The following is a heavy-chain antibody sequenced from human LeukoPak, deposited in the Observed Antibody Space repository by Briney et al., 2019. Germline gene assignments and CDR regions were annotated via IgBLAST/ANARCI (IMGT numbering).Heavy chain of an antibody. CDR1: GFTFSSYG. Sequence: PGGSLRLSCAASGFTFSSYGMHWVRHAPGKGLEWVSGISWNSGSIGYADSVEGRFTISRDNAKNSLYLQMNSLRAEDTALYYCAKDIGTGGSYYYYYGMDVWGQGTTVTVSS. V-gene: IGHV3-9*01. CDR3: AKDIGTGGSYYYYYGMDV. D-gene: IGHD3/OR15-3a*01. CDR2: ISWNSGSI. J-gene: IGHJ6*02.